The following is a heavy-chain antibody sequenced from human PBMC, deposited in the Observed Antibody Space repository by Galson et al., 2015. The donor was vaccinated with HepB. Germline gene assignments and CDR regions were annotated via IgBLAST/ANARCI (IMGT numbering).Heavy chain of an antibody. Sequence: PALVKPTQTLALTCTFSGFSLTTNREGVGWIRQPPGKALEWLALVYWDGSKKYSPFLQDRLTILKDTSRNQVLLTMTNMDPAGTATYYCAHNLWDSSGSCPDWFDSWGQGILVTVSS. CDR2: VYWDGSK. D-gene: IGHD6-19*01. CDR3: AHNLWDSSGSCPDWFDS. J-gene: IGHJ5*01. V-gene: IGHV2-5*02. CDR1: GFSLTTNREG.